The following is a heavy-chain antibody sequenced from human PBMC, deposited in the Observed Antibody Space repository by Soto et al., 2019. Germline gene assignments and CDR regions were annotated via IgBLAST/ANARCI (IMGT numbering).Heavy chain of an antibody. D-gene: IGHD2-2*01. CDR3: ASSDGTSWYGDY. Sequence: QVQLVQSGAEVKKPGSSVKVSCKASGNTFNNYAVTWVRQAPGQGLEWMGGIIPVRGTANYAQKFQGRVTITADESTSTVFMQLSSLRSEDTAVYYCASSDGTSWYGDYWGQGTLVTVSS. CDR1: GNTFNNYA. J-gene: IGHJ4*02. CDR2: IIPVRGTA. V-gene: IGHV1-69*01.